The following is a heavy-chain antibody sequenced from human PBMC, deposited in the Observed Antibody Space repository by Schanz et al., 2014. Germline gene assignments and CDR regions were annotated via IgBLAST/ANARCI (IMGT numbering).Heavy chain of an antibody. V-gene: IGHV3-23*04. CDR1: GFTFSKAW. CDR2: ISDSGGSK. CDR3: PREMGSALLRYFDL. D-gene: IGHD1-26*01. J-gene: IGHJ2*01. Sequence: EVQLVESGGGLVKPGGSLRLSCAASGFTFSKAWMSWVRQAPGKGLEWVSGISDSGGSKYYVDSVEGRFTISRDNSKNTLYLQMNNLRAEDTAVYYCPREMGSALLRYFDLWGRGTLVTVSS.